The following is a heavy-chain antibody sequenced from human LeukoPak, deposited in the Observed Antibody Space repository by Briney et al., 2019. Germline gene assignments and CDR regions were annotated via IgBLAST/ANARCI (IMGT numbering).Heavy chain of an antibody. Sequence: VASVKVSCKASGGTFSSYAISWVRQAPGQGLEWMGGIIPIFGTANYAQKFQGRVTITMDESTSTAYMELSSLRSEDTAVYYCARDGGAAAGYYYMDVWGKGTTVTVSS. D-gene: IGHD6-13*01. J-gene: IGHJ6*03. CDR3: ARDGGAAAGYYYMDV. CDR2: IIPIFGTA. CDR1: GGTFSSYA. V-gene: IGHV1-69*05.